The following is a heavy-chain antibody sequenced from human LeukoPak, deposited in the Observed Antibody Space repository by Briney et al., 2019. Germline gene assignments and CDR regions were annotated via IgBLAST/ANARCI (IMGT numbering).Heavy chain of an antibody. D-gene: IGHD2-2*01. CDR2: INHSGST. Sequence: SETLSLTCAVSGGSISGYYWSWIRQPPGKGLEWIGEINHSGSTNYNPSLKSRVTISVDTSKNQFSLKLSSVTAADTAVYYCARYCSSTSCGTRGRRTPSGHNWFDPWGQGTLVTVSS. J-gene: IGHJ5*02. CDR3: ARYCSSTSCGTRGRRTPSGHNWFDP. CDR1: GGSISGYY. V-gene: IGHV4-34*01.